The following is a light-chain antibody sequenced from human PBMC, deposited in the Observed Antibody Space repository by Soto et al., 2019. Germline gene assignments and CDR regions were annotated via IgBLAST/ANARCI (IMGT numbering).Light chain of an antibody. V-gene: IGKV3-20*01. CDR2: DAS. CDR3: QQFSSYPLT. CDR1: QTVRNNY. Sequence: VLTQSPGPLSLSPGERATLSCRASQTVRNNYLAWYQQKPGQAPKLMIYDASSRATGIPDRFSGGGSGTDFILTISRLEPEDVAVYYCQQFSSYPLTFGGGTKVDIK. J-gene: IGKJ4*01.